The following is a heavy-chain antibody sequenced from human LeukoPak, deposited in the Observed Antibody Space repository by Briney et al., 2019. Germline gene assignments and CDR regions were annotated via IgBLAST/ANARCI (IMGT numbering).Heavy chain of an antibody. J-gene: IGHJ6*03. CDR1: GFTFSSHA. CDR2: LSGSGGST. CDR3: ARDPYNGYYGDDYYYYMDV. Sequence: GGSLRLSCAASGFTFSSHAMNWVRQAPGKGLEWVSALSGSGGSTYYADSVKGRFTISRDNSKNTLYLQMNSLRAEDTAVYYCARDPYNGYYGDDYYYYMDVWGKGTTVTISS. V-gene: IGHV3-23*01. D-gene: IGHD4-17*01.